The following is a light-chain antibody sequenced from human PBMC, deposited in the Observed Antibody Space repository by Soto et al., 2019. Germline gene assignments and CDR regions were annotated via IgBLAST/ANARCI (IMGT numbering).Light chain of an antibody. J-gene: IGKJ4*01. CDR3: QQSNNWPLT. CDR2: DAS. Sequence: ETVMTQSPATLSVSPGERATLSCRACQSVSNNLAWYQQKPGQTPRLLIYDASTRATGIPARFSGSGSGTEFTLTISSLLSEDFAVYYCQQSNNWPLTFGGGTKVEI. V-gene: IGKV3-15*01. CDR1: QSVSNN.